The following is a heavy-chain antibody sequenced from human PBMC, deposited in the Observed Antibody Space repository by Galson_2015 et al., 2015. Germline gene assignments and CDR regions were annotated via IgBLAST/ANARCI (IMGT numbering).Heavy chain of an antibody. D-gene: IGHD2-15*01. V-gene: IGHV1-18*01. J-gene: IGHJ4*02. CDR2: ISAYNGNT. CDR3: ARAGHAMYCSGGNCYLAHPYYFDY. Sequence: SVKVSCKASGYTFTSYGISWVRQAPGQGLEWMGWISAYNGNTNYAQKLQGRVTMTTDTSTSTAYMELRSLRSDDTAVYYCARAGHAMYCSGGNCYLAHPYYFDYWGQGTLVTVSS. CDR1: GYTFTSYG.